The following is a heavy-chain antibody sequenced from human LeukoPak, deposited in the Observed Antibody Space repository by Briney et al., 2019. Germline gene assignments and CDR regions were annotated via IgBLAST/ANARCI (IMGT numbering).Heavy chain of an antibody. CDR2: ISGYNGHT. CDR3: ARHRLPRVYYDSSGYYHDAFDI. V-gene: IGHV1-18*01. D-gene: IGHD3-22*01. CDR1: GYTFTTYG. Sequence: ASVKVSCKASGYTFTTYGINWVRQAPGQGLEWMGWISGYNGHTNYAQKLRGRVTMTTDTSTSTAYMELRSLRSDDTAVYYCARHRLPRVYYDSSGYYHDAFDIWGRGTMVTVSS. J-gene: IGHJ3*02.